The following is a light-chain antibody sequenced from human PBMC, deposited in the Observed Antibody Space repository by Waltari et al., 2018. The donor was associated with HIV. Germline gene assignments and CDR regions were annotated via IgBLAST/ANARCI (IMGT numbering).Light chain of an antibody. CDR3: CSYAGGRVFVL. CDR2: EVG. Sequence: QSALTQPASGSGSPGESITISCTGTISDIGSYNLVSLYQQYPGRAPKLIIYEVGKRPSGVSDRFSGSKSGNRAFLTVAGLKVEDEADYYCCSYAGGRVFVLFGGGTRLT. CDR1: ISDIGSYNL. J-gene: IGLJ2*01. V-gene: IGLV2-23*02.